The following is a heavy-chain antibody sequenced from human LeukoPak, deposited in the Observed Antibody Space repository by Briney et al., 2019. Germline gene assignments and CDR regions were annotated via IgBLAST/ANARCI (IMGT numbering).Heavy chain of an antibody. CDR3: ARARLPLANWNYARGNYYYMDV. CDR2: IIPIFGTA. Sequence: SVKVSCKAPGGTFSSYAISWVRQAPGQGLEWMGGIIPIFGTANYAQKFQGRVTITTDESTSTAYMELSSLRSEDTAVYYCARARLPLANWNYARGNYYYMDVWGKGTTVTVSS. V-gene: IGHV1-69*05. J-gene: IGHJ6*03. D-gene: IGHD1-7*01. CDR1: GGTFSSYA.